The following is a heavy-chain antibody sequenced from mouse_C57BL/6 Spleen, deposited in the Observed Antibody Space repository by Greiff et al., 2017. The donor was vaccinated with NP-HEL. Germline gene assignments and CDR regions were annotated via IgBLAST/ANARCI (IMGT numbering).Heavy chain of an antibody. CDR3: ARYYGNYFDY. V-gene: IGHV5-6*01. J-gene: IGHJ2*01. CDR2: ISSGGSYP. CDR1: GFTFSSYG. D-gene: IGHD2-1*01. Sequence: VQLKESGGDLVKPGGSLKLSCAASGFTFSSYGMSWVRQTPDKRLEWVATISSGGSYPYYPDSVKGRFTISRDNAKNTLYLQMSSLKSEDTAMYYCARYYGNYFDYWGQGTTLTVSS.